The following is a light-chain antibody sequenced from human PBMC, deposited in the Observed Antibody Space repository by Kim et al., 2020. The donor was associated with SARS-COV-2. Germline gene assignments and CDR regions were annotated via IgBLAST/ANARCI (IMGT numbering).Light chain of an antibody. J-gene: IGLJ1*01. V-gene: IGLV2-14*01. CDR2: DVS. CDR3: SSYTSSSLYV. CDR1: SSDFGGYDY. Sequence: QSALTQPASVSGSPGQSITISCTGTSSDFGGYDYVSWYQQRPGEAPKVMIYDVSNRPSGVSDRFSGSKSGNTASLTISGLQAEDEADYYCSSYTSSSLYVFGTGTKVTVL.